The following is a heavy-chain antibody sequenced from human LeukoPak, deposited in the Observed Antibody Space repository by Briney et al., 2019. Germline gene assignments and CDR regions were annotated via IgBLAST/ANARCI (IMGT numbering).Heavy chain of an antibody. CDR3: AKMKYQLLSYFDY. CDR2: ISGSGGRT. J-gene: IGHJ4*02. CDR1: GFTFHNYA. Sequence: GGSLRLSCAASGFTFHNYAMNWVRQAPGKGLEWVSAISGSGGRTYYADSVKGRFTVSRDNSKNTLYLQMNSLRAEDTAVYYCAKMKYQLLSYFDYWGQGTLVTVSS. V-gene: IGHV3-23*01. D-gene: IGHD2-2*01.